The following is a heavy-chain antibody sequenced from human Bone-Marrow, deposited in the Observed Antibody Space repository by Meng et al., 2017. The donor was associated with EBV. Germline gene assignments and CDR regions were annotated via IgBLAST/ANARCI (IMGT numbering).Heavy chain of an antibody. CDR2: INSDGSST. J-gene: IGHJ4*02. V-gene: IGHV3-74*01. Sequence: GGCRGALVTPGGSVRVSCSAREFTFSSYSMHLVRQAPGKGLVWVSRINSDGSSTSYADSVKGRFTISRDHAKNTLYLQMNSLRAEDTAVYYCARDWRGVGGSYWGQGTLVTVSS. CDR1: EFTFSSYS. CDR3: ARDWRGVGGSY. D-gene: IGHD3-3*01.